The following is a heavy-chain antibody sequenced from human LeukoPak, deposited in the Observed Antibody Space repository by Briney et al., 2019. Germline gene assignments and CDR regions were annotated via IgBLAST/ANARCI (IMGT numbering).Heavy chain of an antibody. Sequence: GGSLRLSCAASGFTFSSYAMHWVRQAPSKGLEWVAVISYDGSNKYYADSVKGRFTISRDNSKNTMYLQMNSLRAEDTAVYYCARESGWGLPHAFDFWGQGTMVTVSS. D-gene: IGHD3-10*01. J-gene: IGHJ3*01. CDR1: GFTFSSYA. CDR2: ISYDGSNK. CDR3: ARESGWGLPHAFDF. V-gene: IGHV3-30-3*01.